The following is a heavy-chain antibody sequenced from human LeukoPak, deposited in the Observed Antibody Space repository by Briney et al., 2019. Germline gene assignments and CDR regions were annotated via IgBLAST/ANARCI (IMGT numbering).Heavy chain of an antibody. D-gene: IGHD3-3*01. V-gene: IGHV3-7*01. CDR2: TKQDGSEK. CDR1: GFTFSSFW. CDR3: ARDGSGFYY. J-gene: IGHJ4*02. Sequence: GGSLRLSCAASGFTFSSFWMSWVRQAPGKGLEWVANTKQDGSEKYYVDSVKGRFTISKDNAKNSLYLDLNSLRVEDTAVYYCARDGSGFYYWGQGTLVIVSS.